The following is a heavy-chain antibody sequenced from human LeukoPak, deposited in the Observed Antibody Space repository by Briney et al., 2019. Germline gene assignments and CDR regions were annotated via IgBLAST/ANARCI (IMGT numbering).Heavy chain of an antibody. Sequence: GGSLRLSCAASGFTFTTYTMTWVRQAPGKGLEWVSYITGDNRIIDYADSVKGRFTISRDNAKNSLYLQMNSLRAEDTAVYYCASSRYYAFDIWGQGTMVTASS. CDR3: ASSRYYAFDI. CDR1: GFTFTTYT. D-gene: IGHD5-18*01. J-gene: IGHJ3*02. CDR2: ITGDNRII. V-gene: IGHV3-48*01.